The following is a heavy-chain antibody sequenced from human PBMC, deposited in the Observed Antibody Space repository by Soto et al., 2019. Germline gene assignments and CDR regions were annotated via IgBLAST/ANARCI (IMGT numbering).Heavy chain of an antibody. V-gene: IGHV1-2*02. CDR1: GYTFTGYY. D-gene: IGHD4-17*01. J-gene: IGHJ6*02. Sequence: WASVKVSCKASGYTFTGYYMHWVRQAPGQGLEWMGWINPNSGGTNYAQKFQGRVTMTRDTSISTAYMELSRLRSDDTAVYYCAGNYGENYYGMDVWGQGTTVTVSS. CDR2: INPNSGGT. CDR3: AGNYGENYYGMDV.